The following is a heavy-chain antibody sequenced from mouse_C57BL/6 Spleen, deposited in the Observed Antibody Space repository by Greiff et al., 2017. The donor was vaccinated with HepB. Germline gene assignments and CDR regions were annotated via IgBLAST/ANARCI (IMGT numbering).Heavy chain of an antibody. J-gene: IGHJ2*01. CDR3: AREGGLLLLDY. Sequence: QVQLQQSGAELVRPGSSVKLSCKASGYTFTSYWMDWVKQRPGQGLEWIGNIYPSDSETHYNQKFKDKATLTVDKSSSTAYMQLSSLTSEDSAVYYCAREGGLLLLDYWGQGTTLTVSS. V-gene: IGHV1-61*01. CDR2: IYPSDSET. D-gene: IGHD1-1*01. CDR1: GYTFTSYW.